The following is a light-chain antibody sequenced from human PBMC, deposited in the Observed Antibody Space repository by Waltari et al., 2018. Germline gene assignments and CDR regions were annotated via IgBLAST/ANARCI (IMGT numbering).Light chain of an antibody. Sequence: DIQMTQSPSSLSASVGDSVTITCQASQDINNYLNWYQQKPGKAPKLLIYDASNLETGVPSRLSGSGSGTTFTFTISSLQPEDIATYYCQQFHSLLTFGGGTKVEIK. CDR3: QQFHSLLT. CDR2: DAS. V-gene: IGKV1-33*01. CDR1: QDINNY. J-gene: IGKJ4*01.